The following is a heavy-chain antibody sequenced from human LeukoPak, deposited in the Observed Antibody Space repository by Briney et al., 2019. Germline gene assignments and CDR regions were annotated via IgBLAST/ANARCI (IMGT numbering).Heavy chain of an antibody. CDR2: INHSGST. Sequence: SETLSLTCTVSGGSISSYYWSWIRQPPGKGLEWIGEINHSGSTNYNPSLKSRVTISVDTSKNQFSLKLSSVTAADTAVYYCASGGGYSSSRPIDYWGQGTLVTVSS. CDR1: GGSISSYY. CDR3: ASGGGYSSSRPIDY. D-gene: IGHD6-13*01. J-gene: IGHJ4*02. V-gene: IGHV4-34*01.